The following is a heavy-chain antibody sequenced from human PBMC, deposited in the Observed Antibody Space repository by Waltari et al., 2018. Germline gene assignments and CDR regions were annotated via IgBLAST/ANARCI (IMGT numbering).Heavy chain of an antibody. D-gene: IGHD2-21*02. V-gene: IGHV1-69*12. Sequence: QVQLVQSGAEVKKPGSSVKVSCKASGGTFSSYAISWVRQAPGQGLEWMGGISPIIVTASYARKFQGRVTITADESMSTAYMELSSLRSEDTAVYYCARGSTSYCGGDCYTPAMDVWGQGTTVTVSS. CDR2: ISPIIVTA. J-gene: IGHJ6*02. CDR3: ARGSTSYCGGDCYTPAMDV. CDR1: GGTFSSYA.